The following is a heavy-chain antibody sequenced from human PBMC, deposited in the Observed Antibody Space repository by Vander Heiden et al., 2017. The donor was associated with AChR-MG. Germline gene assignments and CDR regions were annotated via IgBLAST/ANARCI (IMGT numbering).Heavy chain of an antibody. V-gene: IGHV3-23*01. Sequence: EVHLLASGGGLVQPGGSLRLSCAASRFNFSSHAMSWVRQAPGRGLEWVSTIHGSGGTTFYADSVKGRFTISRDDSKSTLYLEMKSLRAEDTAVYYCALEEWGYFDYWGQGTLVTVSS. J-gene: IGHJ4*02. CDR2: IHGSGGTT. CDR3: ALEEWGYFDY. D-gene: IGHD1-1*01. CDR1: RFNFSSHA.